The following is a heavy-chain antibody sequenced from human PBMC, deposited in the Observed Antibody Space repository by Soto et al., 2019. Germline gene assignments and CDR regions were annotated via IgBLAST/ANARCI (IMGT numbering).Heavy chain of an antibody. V-gene: IGHV4-31*03. Sequence: TLSLTCTVAGGSISSGAYYWGWIRQHPGKGLEWIGYISHRGTAYYTPSLKSRVSLSVDPSKSQFSLNVTSLTAADTAVYYCARVSATGTRWFDPWGPGTLVTASS. D-gene: IGHD6-13*01. CDR1: GGSISSGAYY. J-gene: IGHJ5*02. CDR2: ISHRGTA. CDR3: ARVSATGTRWFDP.